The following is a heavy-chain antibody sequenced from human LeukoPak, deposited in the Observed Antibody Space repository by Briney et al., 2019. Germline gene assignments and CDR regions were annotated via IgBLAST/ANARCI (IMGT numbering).Heavy chain of an antibody. V-gene: IGHV3-30*03. CDR1: GFTFSSYG. CDR2: ISYDGSNK. D-gene: IGHD5-12*01. J-gene: IGHJ5*02. Sequence: GRSLRLSCAASGFTFSSYGMHWVRQAPGKGLEWVAVISYDGSNKYYADSVKGRFTVSRDNAKNSLYLQMNSLRAEDTAVYYCARDSGYDPWGQGTLVTVSS. CDR3: ARDSGYDP.